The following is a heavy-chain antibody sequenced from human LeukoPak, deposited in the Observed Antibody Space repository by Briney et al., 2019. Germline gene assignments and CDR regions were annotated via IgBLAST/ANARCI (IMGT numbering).Heavy chain of an antibody. Sequence: GGSLRLSCADSEFTFSSFAMNWVRQAPGKGLQWVSSISSSRSYTYYADSVKGRFTISRDNAKKSLFLQMNSLRAEDTAVYYCARVADYDYVWGNSGPADSWGQGTLVTVSS. CDR3: ARVADYDYVWGNSGPADS. CDR2: ISSSRSYT. D-gene: IGHD3-16*01. J-gene: IGHJ4*02. CDR1: EFTFSSFA. V-gene: IGHV3-21*01.